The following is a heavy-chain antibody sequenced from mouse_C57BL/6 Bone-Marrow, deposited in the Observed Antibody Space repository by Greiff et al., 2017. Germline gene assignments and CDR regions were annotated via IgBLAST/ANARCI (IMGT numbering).Heavy chain of an antibody. CDR3: ARDDGYAYGYFDV. J-gene: IGHJ1*03. CDR2: IYPRSGNT. D-gene: IGHD2-3*01. CDR1: GYTFTSSG. V-gene: IGHV1-81*01. Sequence: QVQLQESGAELARPGASVKLSCKASGYTFTSSGIRWVKQRTGQGLEWIGEIYPRSGNTYYNEKFKGKATLTADKSYSTAYMELRSLTSEDSAVYFCARDDGYAYGYFDVWGKGTTVTVSS.